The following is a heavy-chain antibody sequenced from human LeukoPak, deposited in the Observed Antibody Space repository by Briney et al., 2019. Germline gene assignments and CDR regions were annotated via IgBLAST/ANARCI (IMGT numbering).Heavy chain of an antibody. CDR2: INHSGST. D-gene: IGHD3-22*01. CDR1: GGSFSGYY. V-gene: IGHV4-34*01. CDR3: ANTYYYDSSGYLSRAFDI. Sequence: SETLSLTCAVYGGSFSGYYWSWIRQPPGKGLEWIGEINHSGSTNYNPSLKSRVTISVDTSKNQFSLKLSSVTAADTAVYYCANTYYYDSSGYLSRAFDIWGQGTMVTVSS. J-gene: IGHJ3*02.